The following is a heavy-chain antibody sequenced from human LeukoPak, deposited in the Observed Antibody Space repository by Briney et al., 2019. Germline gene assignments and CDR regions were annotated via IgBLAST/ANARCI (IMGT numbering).Heavy chain of an antibody. CDR1: GFTFSDYY. CDR3: ARVSYYDFWSGYYFDY. Sequence: PGGSLRLSCAASGFTFSDYYMSWIRQAPGKGLEWVANIKQDGSEKYYVDSVKGRFTISRDNAKNSLYLQMNSLRAEDTAVYYCARVSYYDFWSGYYFDYWGQGTLVTVSS. J-gene: IGHJ4*02. V-gene: IGHV3-7*01. CDR2: IKQDGSEK. D-gene: IGHD3-3*01.